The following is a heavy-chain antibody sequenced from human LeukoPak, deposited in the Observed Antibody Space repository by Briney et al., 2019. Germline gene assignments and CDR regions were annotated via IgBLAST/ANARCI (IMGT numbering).Heavy chain of an antibody. V-gene: IGHV3-23*01. Sequence: QPGGSLRLSCAASGFTFDDYGMSWVRQAPGKGLEWVSAISGSGGGTYYADSVKGRFTISRDNSKNTLYLQMNSLRAEDTAVYYCAKGARVATITAYDYWGQGTLVTVSS. CDR3: AKGARVATITAYDY. CDR2: ISGSGGGT. CDR1: GFTFDDYG. J-gene: IGHJ4*02. D-gene: IGHD5-24*01.